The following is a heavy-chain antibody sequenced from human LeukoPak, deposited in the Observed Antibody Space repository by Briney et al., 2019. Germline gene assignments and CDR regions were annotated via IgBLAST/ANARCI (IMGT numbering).Heavy chain of an antibody. CDR3: ARGMYYSASGGLDY. J-gene: IGHJ4*02. V-gene: IGHV3-48*02. CDR1: GFTFYDSS. D-gene: IGHD3-10*01. CDR2: ISSSSGTK. Sequence: GGSLRLSCAASGFTFYDSSLNWVRQAPGKGLEWVSYISSSSGTKYYADSVKGRFTISRDNSKNSLYLQVYSLRDEDTAVYYCARGMYYSASGGLDYWGQGTLVTVSS.